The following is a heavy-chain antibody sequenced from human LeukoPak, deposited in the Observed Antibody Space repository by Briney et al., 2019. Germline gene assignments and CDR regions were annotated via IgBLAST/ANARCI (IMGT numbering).Heavy chain of an antibody. CDR3: ARLGQRGYSGYDSRANDFDY. J-gene: IGHJ4*02. V-gene: IGHV5-51*01. D-gene: IGHD5-12*01. CDR2: IYTGDSDT. CDR1: GYSFTSYW. Sequence: GESLKISCKGSGYSFTSYWIARVRQMPGKGLEWMGIIYTGDSDTRYSPSFQGQVTISADKSSSTAYLQWSSLKASYTAMYYCARLGQRGYSGYDSRANDFDYWGQGTLVTVSS.